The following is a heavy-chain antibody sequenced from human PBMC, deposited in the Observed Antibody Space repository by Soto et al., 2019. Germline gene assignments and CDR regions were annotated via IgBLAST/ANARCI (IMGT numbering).Heavy chain of an antibody. CDR2: IKQDGSEK. V-gene: IGHV3-7*01. CDR3: ANGYSYGYR. J-gene: IGHJ4*02. CDR1: GFTFSSHW. D-gene: IGHD5-18*01. Sequence: GGSLRLSCAASGFTFSSHWMSWVRQAPGKGLEWVANIKQDGSEKYYVDSVKGRFTISRDNAKNSLYLQMNSLRAEDTAVYYCANGYSYGYRWGQGTLVTVSS.